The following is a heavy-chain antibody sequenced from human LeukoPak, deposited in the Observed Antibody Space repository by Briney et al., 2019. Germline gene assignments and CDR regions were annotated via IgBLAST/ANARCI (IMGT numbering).Heavy chain of an antibody. Sequence: SETLSLTCTVSGGSISSYYWSWIRQPAGKGLEWIGRIYTSGSTNYNPSLKSRVTMSVDTSKNQFSLKLSSVTAADTAMYYCARCYDFWSGQPYYYYYYMDVWGKGTTVTVSS. CDR1: GGSISSYY. CDR3: ARCYDFWSGQPYYYYYYMDV. V-gene: IGHV4-4*07. J-gene: IGHJ6*03. CDR2: IYTSGST. D-gene: IGHD3-3*01.